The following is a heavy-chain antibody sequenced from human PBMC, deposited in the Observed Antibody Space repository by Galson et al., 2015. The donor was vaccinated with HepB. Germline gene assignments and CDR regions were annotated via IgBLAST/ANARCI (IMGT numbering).Heavy chain of an antibody. CDR3: ARGDSSSRY. J-gene: IGHJ4*02. CDR2: ISWNSGSI. D-gene: IGHD6-13*01. Sequence: SLRLSCAASGFTFDDYAMHWVRQAPGKGLEWVSGISWNSGSIGYADSVKGRFTISRDNAKNSLYLQMNSLRAEDTAVYYCARGDSSSRYWGQGTLVTVSS. V-gene: IGHV3-9*01. CDR1: GFTFDDYA.